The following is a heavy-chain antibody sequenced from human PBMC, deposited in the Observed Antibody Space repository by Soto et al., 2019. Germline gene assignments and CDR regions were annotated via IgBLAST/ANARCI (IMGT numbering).Heavy chain of an antibody. D-gene: IGHD1-20*01. J-gene: IGHJ6*02. Sequence: QVQLQESGPGLVKPSETLSLTCTVSGGSISSYYWSWIRQPPGKELEWIGYIYYSGITNYNPSLKSRVTISVDTSKKQFSLKLSSVTAADTAVYYCARYKSNYYSGMDVWGQGTTVTVS. V-gene: IGHV4-59*01. CDR3: ARYKSNYYSGMDV. CDR2: IYYSGIT. CDR1: GGSISSYY.